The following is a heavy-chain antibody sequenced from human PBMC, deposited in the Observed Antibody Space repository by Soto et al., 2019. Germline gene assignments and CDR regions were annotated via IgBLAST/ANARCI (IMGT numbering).Heavy chain of an antibody. CDR2: ISSSSSYI. V-gene: IGHV3-21*01. CDR1: GFTFSSYS. J-gene: IGHJ4*02. D-gene: IGHD7-27*01. CDR3: VRGAGNGGY. Sequence: EVQLVESGGGLVKPVGSLRLSCAASGFTFSSYSMTWVRQAPGKGLEWVASISSSSSYIYYADSVKGRFTISRDNAKNSLYLQMNSLRAEGPAVYYFVRGAGNGGYWGQETLVTVSS.